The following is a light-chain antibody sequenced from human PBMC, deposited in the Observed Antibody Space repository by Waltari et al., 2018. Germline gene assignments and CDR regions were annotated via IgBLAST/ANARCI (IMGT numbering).Light chain of an antibody. V-gene: IGKV1-39*01. CDR2: AAS. CDR3: QQSYTTPRT. CDR1: QSIGIY. Sequence: DIQMTQSPSSLSASVGDRVTITCRASQSIGIYLNWYQHKPGRAPELLIYAASTLQGGVPSRFSGSGSETHFTLAISSLQREDFATYYCQQSYTTPRTFGQGTKVEIK. J-gene: IGKJ1*01.